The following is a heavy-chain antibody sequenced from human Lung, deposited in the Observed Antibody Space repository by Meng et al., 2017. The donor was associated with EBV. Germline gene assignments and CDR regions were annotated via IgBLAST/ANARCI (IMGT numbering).Heavy chain of an antibody. Sequence: QVQLAQSGAGVKEPGASGKVPCKASGYTFTGYDNNGVRQAPGQGLEWLGTIDCYTSGTAYARKFQGRITLTRDTSTTTVYMDLGSLGSDDTAFYYCAREKSPGHFDYFGQGILVTVSS. CDR1: GYTFTGYD. J-gene: IGHJ4*02. V-gene: IGHV1-46*01. CDR3: AREKSPGHFDY. CDR2: IDCYTSGT.